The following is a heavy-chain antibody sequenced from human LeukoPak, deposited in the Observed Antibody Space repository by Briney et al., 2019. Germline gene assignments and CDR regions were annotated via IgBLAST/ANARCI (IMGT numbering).Heavy chain of an antibody. D-gene: IGHD3-22*01. J-gene: IGHJ4*02. V-gene: IGHV4-39*01. CDR2: IYYSGST. Sequence: SETLSLTCTVSGGSISSSSYYWGWIRQPPGKGLEWIGSIYYSGSTYYNPSLKSRVTISVDTSKNQFSLKLSSVIAADTAVYYCARHSYDSSGYFGYWGQGTLVTVSS. CDR1: GGSISSSSYY. CDR3: ARHSYDSSGYFGY.